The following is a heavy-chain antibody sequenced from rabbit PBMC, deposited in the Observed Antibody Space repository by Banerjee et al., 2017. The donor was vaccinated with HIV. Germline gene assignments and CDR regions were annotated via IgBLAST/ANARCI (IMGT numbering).Heavy chain of an antibody. CDR3: ARCNKYDDYGDVWLDL. CDR1: GIDFRSYG. Sequence: QSLEESGGDLVKPGASLTLSCKASGIDFRSYGLSWVRQAPGKGLEWIAYIYPDYGTADYASWVNGRFTISVDNAQNTVYLQMTSLTGADTATYFCARCNKYDDYGDVWLDLWGPGTLVTVS. CDR2: IYPDYGTA. V-gene: IGHV1S7*01. J-gene: IGHJ6*01. D-gene: IGHD2-1*01.